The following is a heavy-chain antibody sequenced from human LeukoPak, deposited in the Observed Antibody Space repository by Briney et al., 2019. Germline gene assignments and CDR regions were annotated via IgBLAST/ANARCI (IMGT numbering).Heavy chain of an antibody. CDR1: GYTFTNYA. J-gene: IGHJ6*03. CDR2: ITGYAGNT. CDR3: ARVGGSSSRPPYYYYYMDV. V-gene: IGHV1-18*01. D-gene: IGHD6-6*01. Sequence: ASVKVSCKASGYTFTNYAFSWVRQAPGDGLEWMGWITGYAGNTNLAQKFQGRVTMTTDTSTSTAYMELRSLRSDDTAVYYCARVGGSSSRPPYYYYYMDVWGKGTTVTVSS.